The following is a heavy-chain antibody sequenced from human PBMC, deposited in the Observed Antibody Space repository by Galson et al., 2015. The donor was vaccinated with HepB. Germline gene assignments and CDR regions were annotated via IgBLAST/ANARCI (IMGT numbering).Heavy chain of an antibody. CDR3: ARKTTVTNYFDY. Sequence: PALVKPTQTLTLTCTFSGFSLSTSGMCVSWIRQPPGKALEWLALIDWDDDKYYSTSLKARLTISKDTSKNQVVLTMTNMDPVDTATYYCARKTTVTNYFDYWGQGTLVTVSS. CDR2: IDWDDDK. CDR1: GFSLSTSGMC. D-gene: IGHD4-11*01. J-gene: IGHJ4*02. V-gene: IGHV2-70*01.